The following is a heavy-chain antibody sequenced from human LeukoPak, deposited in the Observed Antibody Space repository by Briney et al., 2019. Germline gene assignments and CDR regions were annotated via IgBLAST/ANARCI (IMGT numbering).Heavy chain of an antibody. CDR1: GGSIRSSSYY. J-gene: IGHJ4*02. CDR2: IYYTGST. V-gene: IGHV4-39*07. CDR3: ARFRVSRDYGGNSAVDY. D-gene: IGHD4-23*01. Sequence: SETLSLTCTVSGGSIRSSSYYWGWIRQPPGKGLEWIGCIYYTGSTYYNPSLKSRVTISVDTSKNQFSLKLSSVTAADTAVYYCARFRVSRDYGGNSAVDYWGQGTLVTVSS.